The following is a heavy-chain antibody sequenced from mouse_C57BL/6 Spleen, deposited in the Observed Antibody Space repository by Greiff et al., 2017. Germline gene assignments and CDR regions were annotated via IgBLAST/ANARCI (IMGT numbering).Heavy chain of an antibody. Sequence: QVQLQQSGAELARPGASVKMSCKASGYTFTSYTMHWVKQRPGQGLEWIGYINPSSGYTKYNQKFKDKATLTADKSSSTAYMQLSSLTSEDSAVYYCANLASSGYGYWGQGTTLTVSS. CDR2: INPSSGYT. D-gene: IGHD3-2*02. V-gene: IGHV1-4*01. CDR3: ANLASSGYGY. J-gene: IGHJ2*01. CDR1: GYTFTSYT.